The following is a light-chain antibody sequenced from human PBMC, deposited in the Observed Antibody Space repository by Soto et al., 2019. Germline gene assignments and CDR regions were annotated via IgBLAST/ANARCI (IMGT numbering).Light chain of an antibody. V-gene: IGKV3-20*01. CDR3: QQYGTFVT. J-gene: IGKJ3*01. CDR2: GAS. Sequence: EIVLTQTPGTLSLSPGERATLSCRASQSVQSSFLDWYQQTPGQAPRLLIYGASSRSTGIPDRFSGSGSVTDFTLTISRLEPQDGVVYYCQQYGTFVTFGPGTTVYSK. CDR1: QSVQSSF.